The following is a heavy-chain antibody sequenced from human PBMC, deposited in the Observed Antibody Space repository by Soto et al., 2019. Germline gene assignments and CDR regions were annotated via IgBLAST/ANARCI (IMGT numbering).Heavy chain of an antibody. J-gene: IGHJ4*02. Sequence: SLKVSCKASGGTFSSYAISWVRHAPGQGLEWMGGIIPIFGTANYAQKFQGRVTITADESTSTAYMELSSLRSEDTAVYYCARARSGVAKTWDDYWGQGTLVTVSS. CDR1: GGTFSSYA. CDR2: IIPIFGTA. CDR3: ARARSGVAKTWDDY. D-gene: IGHD3-3*01. V-gene: IGHV1-69*13.